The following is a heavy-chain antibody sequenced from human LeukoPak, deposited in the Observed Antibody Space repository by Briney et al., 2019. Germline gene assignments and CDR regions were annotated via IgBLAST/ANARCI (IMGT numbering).Heavy chain of an antibody. V-gene: IGHV4-30-4*01. CDR1: GGSISSGDYY. Sequence: SETLSLTCTVSGGSISSGDYYWSWIRQPPGKGLEWIGYIYYSGSTYYNPSLKSRVTISVDTSKNQFSLKLSSVTAADTAVYYCARVVVAATWAIDYWGQGTLVTVSS. J-gene: IGHJ4*02. CDR2: IYYSGST. D-gene: IGHD2-15*01. CDR3: ARVVVAATWAIDY.